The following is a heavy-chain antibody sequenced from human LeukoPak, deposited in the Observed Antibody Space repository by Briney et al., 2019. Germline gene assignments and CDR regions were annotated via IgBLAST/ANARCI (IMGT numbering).Heavy chain of an antibody. J-gene: IGHJ4*02. V-gene: IGHV3-21*01. CDR1: GFTFSSYS. CDR2: ISSSSSYI. D-gene: IGHD5-18*01. Sequence: PGGSLRLSCAASGFTFSSYSMNWVRQAPGKGLEWVSSISSSSSYIYYADSVKGRFTISRDNAKNSLYLQMNSLRAEDTAVYYCARKRGYSYGSGLDYWGQGTLVTVSS. CDR3: ARKRGYSYGSGLDY.